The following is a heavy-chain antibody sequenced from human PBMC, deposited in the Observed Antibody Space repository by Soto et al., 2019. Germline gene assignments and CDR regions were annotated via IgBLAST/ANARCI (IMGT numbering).Heavy chain of an antibody. CDR2: ISGSGGST. Sequence: GGSLRLSCAASGFTFSNYAMSWVRQAPGKGLEWVSSISGSGGSTYYADSVKGRFTISRDNSKNTLYLQMNSLRAEDTAVYYCAKGEKAATKYYYYMDVWGKGTTVTVSS. CDR3: AKGEKAATKYYYYMDV. J-gene: IGHJ6*03. D-gene: IGHD5-12*01. V-gene: IGHV3-23*01. CDR1: GFTFSNYA.